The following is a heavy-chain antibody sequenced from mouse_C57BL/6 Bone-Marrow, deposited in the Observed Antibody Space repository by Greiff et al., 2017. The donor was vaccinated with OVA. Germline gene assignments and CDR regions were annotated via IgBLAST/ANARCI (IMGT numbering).Heavy chain of an antibody. CDR2: ISGGGGNT. V-gene: IGHV5-9*01. D-gene: IGHD2-4*01. Sequence: DVMLVESGGGLVKPGGSLKLSCAASGFTFSSYTMSWVRQTPEKRLEWVATISGGGGNTYYPDSVKGRFTISRDNAKNTLYLQMSSLRSEDTALYYCARLGYDYVLDYWGQGTTLTVSS. CDR1: GFTFSSYT. CDR3: ARLGYDYVLDY. J-gene: IGHJ2*01.